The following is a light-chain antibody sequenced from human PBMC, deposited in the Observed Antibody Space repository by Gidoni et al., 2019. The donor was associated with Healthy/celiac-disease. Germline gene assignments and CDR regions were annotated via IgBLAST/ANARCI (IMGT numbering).Light chain of an antibody. CDR2: DAS. J-gene: IGKJ2*01. CDR3: QQRSNWS. Sequence: EIVLTQSPATLSFSPGERATLSCRASQSVSSYLAWYQQKPGQAPRLLIYDASNRATGIPARFSGSGSGTDFTLTISSLEPEDFAVYYCQQRSNWSFXQXTKLEIK. CDR1: QSVSSY. V-gene: IGKV3-11*01.